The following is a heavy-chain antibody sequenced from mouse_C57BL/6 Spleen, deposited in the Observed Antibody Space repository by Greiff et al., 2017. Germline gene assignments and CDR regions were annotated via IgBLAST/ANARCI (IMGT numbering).Heavy chain of an antibody. CDR2: IYPGDGDT. D-gene: IGHD2-4*01. CDR1: GYAFSSSW. J-gene: IGHJ3*01. Sequence: VQLQQSGPELVKPGASVKISCTASGYAFSSSWMNWVKQRPGTGLEWIGRIYPGDGDTNYNGKFKGKATLTADKSSSTAYMQLSSLTSEDSAVYFCARVIYYDYDEFAYWGQGTLVTVSA. CDR3: ARVIYYDYDEFAY. V-gene: IGHV1-82*01.